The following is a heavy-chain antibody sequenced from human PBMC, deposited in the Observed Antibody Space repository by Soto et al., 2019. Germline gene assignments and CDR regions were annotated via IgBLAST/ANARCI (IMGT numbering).Heavy chain of an antibody. CDR3: ARDCVVHAAISLDRYYYSGMDV. CDR2: IYSGGST. J-gene: IGHJ6*02. Sequence: EVQRVESGGGLVQPGGSLRLSCAASGFTVSSNYMSWVRQAPGTGLEWVSVIYSGGSTYYAESVTGRCTISRDTAKITRYLHMTSVKAEDTAVYYFARDCVVHAAISLDRYYYSGMDVWGQGATGTVSS. D-gene: IGHD2-2*02. V-gene: IGHV3-66*01. CDR1: GFTVSSNY.